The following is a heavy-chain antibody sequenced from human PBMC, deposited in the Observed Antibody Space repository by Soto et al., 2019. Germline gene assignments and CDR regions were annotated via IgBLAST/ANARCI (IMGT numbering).Heavy chain of an antibody. CDR1: GLSFSNYG. Sequence: GGSLRLSCTASGLSFSNYGLSWVRQAPGKGLEWVSSISGSTYYAASVKGRFTISRDNSKNTLYLQMNSLRSEDTAVYYCAKGGHLLPFDSWGQGTLVTVSS. J-gene: IGHJ4*02. V-gene: IGHV3-23*01. CDR3: AKGGHLLPFDS. D-gene: IGHD2-2*01. CDR2: ISGST.